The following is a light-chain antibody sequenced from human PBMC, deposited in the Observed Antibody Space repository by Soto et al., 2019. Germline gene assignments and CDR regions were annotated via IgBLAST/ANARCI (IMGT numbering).Light chain of an antibody. CDR1: QSVSNNY. CDR3: LQDYNYPLT. J-gene: IGKJ4*01. Sequence: EIVFPEVTGPLSLSPGERATLSCKASQSVSNNYLAWYQQKPGQAPRLLIYGASNRATGIPDRFGGSGSGTDFTLTISSLQPEDFATYYCLQDYNYPLTFGGGTKVDIK. V-gene: IGKV3-20*01. CDR2: GAS.